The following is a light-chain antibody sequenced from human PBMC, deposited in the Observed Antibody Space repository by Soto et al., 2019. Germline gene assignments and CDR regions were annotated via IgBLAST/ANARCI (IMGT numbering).Light chain of an antibody. CDR2: DAS. CDR1: QTIDSN. Sequence: IQMTQSPSSLSASVGDRVTITCRTSQTIDSNLSWYQQKPGKAPKLLIYDASNLQSGVPSTFSGGCSGTVFTLTIASLQPEDFATYFCHQTYSIPNTFGQGTKLEIK. J-gene: IGKJ2*01. CDR3: HQTYSIPNT. V-gene: IGKV1-39*01.